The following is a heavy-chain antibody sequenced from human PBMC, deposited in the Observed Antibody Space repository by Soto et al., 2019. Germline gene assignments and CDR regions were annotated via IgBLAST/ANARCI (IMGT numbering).Heavy chain of an antibody. D-gene: IGHD5-12*01. Sequence: GGSLRLSCAVSGFTFSDHYMDWVRQAPGKGLEWVARTRNKANSYTTEYAASVKGRFIISRDDSKNSLYLQMDSLKTEDTAVYYCARLSDYDFRYFDYWGQGTLVTVSS. CDR1: GFTFSDHY. CDR3: ARLSDYDFRYFDY. J-gene: IGHJ4*02. CDR2: TRNKANSYTT. V-gene: IGHV3-72*01.